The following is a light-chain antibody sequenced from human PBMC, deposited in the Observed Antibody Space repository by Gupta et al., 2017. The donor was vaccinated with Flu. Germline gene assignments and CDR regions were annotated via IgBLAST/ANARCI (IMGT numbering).Light chain of an antibody. Sequence: SVLTQPPSASGTPGQRVTVSCSGSSSNIGGNYFHWYQQLPGAAPKLLIYKNDQRHSGVPDRFSGSKSDTSASVAISGLRAEEEASYYCATWDDGRSGQVFGGGTRVTVL. V-gene: IGLV1-47*01. J-gene: IGLJ3*02. CDR2: KND. CDR1: SSNIGGNY. CDR3: ATWDDGRSGQV.